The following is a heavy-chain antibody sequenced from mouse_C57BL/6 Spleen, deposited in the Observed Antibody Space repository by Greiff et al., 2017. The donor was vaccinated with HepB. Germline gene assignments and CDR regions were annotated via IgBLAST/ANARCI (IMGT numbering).Heavy chain of an antibody. J-gene: IGHJ1*03. V-gene: IGHV3-5*01. CDR1: GISITTGNYR. D-gene: IGHD2-2*01. Sequence: VQLQQSGPGLVKPSQTVFLTCTVTGISITTGNYRWSWIRQFPGNKLEWIGYIYYSGTITYNPSLTSRTTITRDTPKNQFFLEMNSLTAEDTATYYCAREGLRDWYFDVWGTGTTVTVSS. CDR2: IYYSGTI. CDR3: AREGLRDWYFDV.